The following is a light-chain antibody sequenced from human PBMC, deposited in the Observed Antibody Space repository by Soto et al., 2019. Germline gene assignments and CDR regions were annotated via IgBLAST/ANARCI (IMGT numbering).Light chain of an antibody. Sequence: DIVMTQSPLSLPVTPGEPASISCRSSQSLLYSNGYNYVDWYLQKPGKPPQLLIFLGSSRASGVPDRFNGSGSGTDFTLRITTVEAEDVGVYYCMQVLQTPLTFGGGTKLEIK. V-gene: IGKV2-28*01. CDR3: MQVLQTPLT. CDR1: QSLLYSNGYNY. J-gene: IGKJ4*01. CDR2: LGS.